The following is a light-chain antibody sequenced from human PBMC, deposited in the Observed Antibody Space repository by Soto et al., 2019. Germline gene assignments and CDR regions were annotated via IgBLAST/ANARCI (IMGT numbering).Light chain of an antibody. V-gene: IGKV1-8*01. CDR3: QHYYSYPYT. CDR2: AAS. Sequence: ALRMTQSPSSLSASTGDRVTITCRASQGISSYLAWYQEKPGKAPKLLIYAASTLQSGVPSRFSGSGSGTDFTLTISCLQSEDFATYYCQHYYSYPYTFGQGTKLEIK. CDR1: QGISSY. J-gene: IGKJ2*01.